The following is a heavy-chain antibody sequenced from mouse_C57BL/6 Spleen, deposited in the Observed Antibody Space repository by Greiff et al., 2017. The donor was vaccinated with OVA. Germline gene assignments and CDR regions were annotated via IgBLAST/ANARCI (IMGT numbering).Heavy chain of an antibody. V-gene: IGHV14-4*01. J-gene: IGHJ2*01. CDR3: TKSSGSFDY. Sequence: VQLKQSGAELVRPGASVKLSCTASGFNIKDDYMHWVKQRPEQGLEWIGWIDPENGDTEYASKFQGKATITADTSSNTAYLQLSSLTSEDTAVYYCTKSSGSFDYWGQGTTLTVSS. CDR1: GFNIKDDY. D-gene: IGHD3-2*02. CDR2: IDPENGDT.